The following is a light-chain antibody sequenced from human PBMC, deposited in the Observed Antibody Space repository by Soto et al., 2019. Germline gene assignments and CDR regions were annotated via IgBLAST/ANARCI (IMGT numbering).Light chain of an antibody. V-gene: IGKV3-15*01. Sequence: EIVMTQSPATLSVSPGERATLSCRASQSVRSNLAWYQQKPGQAPRLLIYGASTRATGIPARFSGSGSGTEFTFTISRLQSEDFAVYYCLQYNNWVPTFGQGTKVESK. CDR3: LQYNNWVPT. CDR1: QSVRSN. J-gene: IGKJ1*01. CDR2: GAS.